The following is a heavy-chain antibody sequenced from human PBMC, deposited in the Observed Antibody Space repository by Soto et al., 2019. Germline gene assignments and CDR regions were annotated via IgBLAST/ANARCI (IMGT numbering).Heavy chain of an antibody. J-gene: IGHJ4*02. CDR1: GGTFSSYA. V-gene: IGHV1-69*13. CDR3: ASGSYDSSGYSYYFDY. D-gene: IGHD3-22*01. CDR2: IIPIFGTA. Sequence: SVKVSCKASGGTFSSYAISWVRQAPGQGLEWMGGIIPIFGTANYAQKFQGRVTITADESTSTAYMELSSLRSEDTAVYYCASGSYDSSGYSYYFDYWGQGTLVTVSS.